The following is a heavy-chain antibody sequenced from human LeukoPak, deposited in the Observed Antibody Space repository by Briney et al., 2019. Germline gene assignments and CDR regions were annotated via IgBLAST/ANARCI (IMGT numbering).Heavy chain of an antibody. V-gene: IGHV3-23*01. CDR2: INTSGFIT. CDR1: GFTFRSYA. Sequence: GGSLRLSCAASGFTFRSYAMSWVRQAPGKGPEWVSTINTSGFITSYADSVKGRFTISRDTSKNTLYLQMNSLRVDDTAVYYCAKDRLEGQWLRVPVFDSWGQGTLVTVSS. J-gene: IGHJ5*01. D-gene: IGHD6-19*01. CDR3: AKDRLEGQWLRVPVFDS.